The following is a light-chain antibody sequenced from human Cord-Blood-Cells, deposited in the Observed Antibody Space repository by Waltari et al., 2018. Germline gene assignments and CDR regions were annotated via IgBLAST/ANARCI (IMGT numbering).Light chain of an antibody. CDR2: DAS. J-gene: IGKJ4*01. CDR3: QQYDNLPLT. CDR1: QDISNY. V-gene: IGKV1-33*01. Sequence: DIQMTQSPSSLSASVGDRVTITCQASQDISNYLNWYQQKPEKAPKPLIYDASNLETGVPSRFSGSGSATDFTFTISSQQPEDIATYYCQQYDNLPLTFGGGTKVEIK.